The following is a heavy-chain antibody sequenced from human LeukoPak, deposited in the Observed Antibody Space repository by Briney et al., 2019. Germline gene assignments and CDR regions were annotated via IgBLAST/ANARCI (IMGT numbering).Heavy chain of an antibody. D-gene: IGHD3-16*02. CDR1: GFTFSNYA. CDR2: MSGLGGST. CDR3: AKAATEGLITFGGVIVIPAFFDS. J-gene: IGHJ4*02. V-gene: IGHV3-23*01. Sequence: PGGSLRLSCAASGFTFSNYAMSWVRQAPGKGLEWVSGMSGLGGSTFYADSVKGRFTISRDNSKNTLYLQMNSLRAEDTAVYYCAKAATEGLITFGGVIVIPAFFDSWGQGTLVTVSS.